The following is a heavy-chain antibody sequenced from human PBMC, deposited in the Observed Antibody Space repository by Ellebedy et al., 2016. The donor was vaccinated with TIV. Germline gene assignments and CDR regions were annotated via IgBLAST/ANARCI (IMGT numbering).Heavy chain of an antibody. Sequence: SETLSLXXSVSGASISDYYWSWIRQPAGKGLEWIGRIYSIGNTNYHPSLKSRVTMSVDTSRNSFSLILNSVTAADTAIYYCARDYGDSAWIDYWGQGVLVTVS. J-gene: IGHJ4*02. CDR3: ARDYGDSAWIDY. CDR2: IYSIGNT. D-gene: IGHD4-17*01. CDR1: GASISDYY. V-gene: IGHV4-4*07.